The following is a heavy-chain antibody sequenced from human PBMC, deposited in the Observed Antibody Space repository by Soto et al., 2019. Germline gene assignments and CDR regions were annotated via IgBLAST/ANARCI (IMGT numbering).Heavy chain of an antibody. CDR2: ISYDGSNK. V-gene: IGHV3-30-3*01. CDR1: GFTFSSYA. J-gene: IGHJ4*02. D-gene: IGHD5-18*01. CDR3: ARDMGYSYDY. Sequence: QVQLVESGGGVVQPGRSLRLSCAASGFTFSSYAMHWVRQAPGKGLEWVAVISYDGSNKYYADSVKGRFTISRDNSKNTLYLQMNSLRAEDTAVYYCARDMGYSYDYWGQGTLVTVSS.